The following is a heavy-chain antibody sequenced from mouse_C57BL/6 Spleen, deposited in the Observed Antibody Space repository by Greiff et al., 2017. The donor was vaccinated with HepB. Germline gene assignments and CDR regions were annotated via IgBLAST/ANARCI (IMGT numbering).Heavy chain of an antibody. J-gene: IGHJ4*01. D-gene: IGHD2-4*01. CDR1: GFSLTSYG. Sequence: VQLVESGPGLVQPSQSLSITCTVSGFSLTSYGVHWVRQSPGKGLEWLGVIWSGGSTDYNAAFISRLSISKDNSKSQVFFKMNSLQADDTAIYYCARSFYYDYDGGVYAMDYWGQGTSVTVSS. V-gene: IGHV2-2*01. CDR2: IWSGGST. CDR3: ARSFYYDYDGGVYAMDY.